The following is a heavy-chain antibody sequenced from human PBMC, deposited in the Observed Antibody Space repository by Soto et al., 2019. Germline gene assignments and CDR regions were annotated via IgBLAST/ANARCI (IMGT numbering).Heavy chain of an antibody. CDR1: GGTFSSYT. D-gene: IGHD5-18*01. J-gene: IGHJ1*01. CDR3: ARDRAFGYGPNLEYFQH. V-gene: IGHV1-69*04. Sequence: SVKVSCKASGGTFSSYTISWVRQAPGQGLEWMGRVIPILGIANYAQKFQGRVTITADKSTSTAYMELSSLRSEDTAVYYCARDRAFGYGPNLEYFQHSGQGTLVTVSS. CDR2: VIPILGIA.